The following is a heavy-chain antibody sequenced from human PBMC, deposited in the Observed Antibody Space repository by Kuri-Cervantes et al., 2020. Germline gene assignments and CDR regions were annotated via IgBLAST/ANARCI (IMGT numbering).Heavy chain of an antibody. CDR2: ISDNSRYI. CDR1: GFTFSSYS. V-gene: IGHV3-21*01. CDR3: ARVFDL. Sequence: GESLKISCAASGFTFSSYSMNWVRQAPGKGLEWVSSISDNSRYIYYADSVKGRFTISRDNAKNSLSLQMNTLRADDTAVYYCARVFDLWGRGTLVTVSS. J-gene: IGHJ2*01.